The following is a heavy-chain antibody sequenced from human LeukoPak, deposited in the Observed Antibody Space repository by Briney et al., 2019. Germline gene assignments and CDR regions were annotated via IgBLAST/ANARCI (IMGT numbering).Heavy chain of an antibody. V-gene: IGHV4-4*09. J-gene: IGHJ3*01. CDR2: IYNSATT. CDR3: ARGGEGYNDDAFEV. Sequence: PSETLSLTCTVSGDSIRSHYCAWIRQPPGQGLEWIGHIYNSATTDYNPSFKSRVTISLDTSKKQFSLKMVSVSALDSAVYYCARGGEGYNDDAFEVWGLGTAVTVSS. D-gene: IGHD5-24*01. CDR1: GDSIRSHY.